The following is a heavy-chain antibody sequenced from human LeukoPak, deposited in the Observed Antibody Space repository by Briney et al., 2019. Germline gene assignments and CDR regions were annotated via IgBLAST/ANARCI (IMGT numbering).Heavy chain of an antibody. D-gene: IGHD6-13*01. CDR3: ASTGYSSSWRYYYYYMDV. Sequence: SETLSLTCAVYGGSFSGYYWSWIRQPPGKGLEGIGEINHSGSTNYNPSLKRRVTISVDTSKNQFSLKLSSVTAADTAVYYCASTGYSSSWRYYYYYMDVWGKGTTVTISS. J-gene: IGHJ6*03. V-gene: IGHV4-34*01. CDR1: GGSFSGYY. CDR2: INHSGST.